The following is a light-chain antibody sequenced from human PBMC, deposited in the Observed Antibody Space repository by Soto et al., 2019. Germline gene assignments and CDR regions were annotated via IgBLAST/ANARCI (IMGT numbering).Light chain of an antibody. Sequence: DIQITQSPSSLSASVVDRVTITFLASQSISSYLNWYQQKPGKAPKLLIYAASSLQSGVPSRFSGSGSGTDFTLTISSLQPEDFATYYCQQSYSTPLNCGGGTKGDIK. J-gene: IGKJ4*01. CDR3: QQSYSTPLN. V-gene: IGKV1-39*01. CDR2: AAS. CDR1: QSISSY.